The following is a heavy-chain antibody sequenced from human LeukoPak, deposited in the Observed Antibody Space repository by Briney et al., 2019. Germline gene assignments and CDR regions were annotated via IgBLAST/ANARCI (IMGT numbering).Heavy chain of an antibody. J-gene: IGHJ6*04. V-gene: IGHV1-8*01. CDR1: GYTFTSSD. CDR2: MNPNSGNT. Sequence: AASVKVSCKASGYTFTSSDINWVRQATGQGPEWMGWMNPNSGNTGYAQKFQGRVTMTRDTSINTAYMELSSLGSEDTAVYYCARNHVPTGLRDVWGTGTPVIVSS. CDR3: ARNHVPTGLRDV. D-gene: IGHD5-12*01.